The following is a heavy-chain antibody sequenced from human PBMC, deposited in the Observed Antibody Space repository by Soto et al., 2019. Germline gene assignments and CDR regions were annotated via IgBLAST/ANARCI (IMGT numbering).Heavy chain of an antibody. J-gene: IGHJ6*02. CDR3: ARGDATKIVVTTYYGMDV. D-gene: IGHD3-22*01. CDR1: GGTFNNYT. V-gene: IGHV1-69*13. Sequence: GASVKVSCKASGGTFNNYTINWVRQAPGQGLEWMGAIIPVFGTPNYAQKFQDRVTITADESTTTVYMEVRSLTSEDTAVYYCARGDATKIVVTTYYGMDVWGQGTTVTVSS. CDR2: IIPVFGTP.